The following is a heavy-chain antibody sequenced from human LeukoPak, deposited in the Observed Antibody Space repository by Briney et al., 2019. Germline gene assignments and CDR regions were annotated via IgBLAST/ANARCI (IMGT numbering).Heavy chain of an antibody. J-gene: IGHJ6*02. CDR3: AGDRDYYYYGMDV. CDR2: IYTSGST. Sequence: SETLSLTCTVSGGSISSYYWSWIRQPAGKGLEWIGRIYTSGSTNYNASLKSRVTMSVDTSKNQFSLKLSSVTAADTAVYYCAGDRDYYYYGMDVWGQGTTVTVSS. V-gene: IGHV4-4*07. CDR1: GGSISSYY.